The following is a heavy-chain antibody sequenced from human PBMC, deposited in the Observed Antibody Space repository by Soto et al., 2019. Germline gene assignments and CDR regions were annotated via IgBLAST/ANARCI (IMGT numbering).Heavy chain of an antibody. Sequence: VQLMQSGAEVKKPGSSVKVSCKASGGTFSSHSINWVRQAPGQGLDWMGGIITLFGTSNYAQNFQGRVTITADQYTSTAYMELNSLTSDDTAVYYCAREVGYGDFSAALLDWGQGTLVTVSS. J-gene: IGHJ4*02. V-gene: IGHV1-69*01. CDR2: IITLFGTS. CDR3: AREVGYGDFSAALLD. CDR1: GGTFSSHS. D-gene: IGHD2-21*02.